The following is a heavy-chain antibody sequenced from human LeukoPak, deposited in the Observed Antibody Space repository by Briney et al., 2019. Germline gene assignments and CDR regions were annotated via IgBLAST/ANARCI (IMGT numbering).Heavy chain of an antibody. CDR3: AKVGATALPPY. V-gene: IGHV3-30*18. D-gene: IGHD1-26*01. CDR1: GFTFSSYG. Sequence: PGGSLRLSCAASGFTFSSYGMHWVRQAPGKGLEWVAVISYDGSNKYYADSVKGRFTISRDNSKNTLYLQMNSLRAEDTAVYYCAKVGATALPPYWGQGTLVTVSS. J-gene: IGHJ4*02. CDR2: ISYDGSNK.